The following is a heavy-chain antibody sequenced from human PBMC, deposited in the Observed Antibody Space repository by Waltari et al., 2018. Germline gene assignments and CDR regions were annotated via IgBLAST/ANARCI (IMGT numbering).Heavy chain of an antibody. CDR1: GGSFSGYY. V-gene: IGHV4-34*01. CDR2: SKHSGST. J-gene: IGHJ4*02. D-gene: IGHD6-19*01. Sequence: QVQLQQWGAGLLKPSETLSLTCAVYGGSFSGYYWSWIRQPPGKGLEWIGESKHSGSTNYNPSLKSRVTISVDTSKNQFSLKLSSVTAADTAVYYCARGRPGESSGWYSDYLDYWGQGTLVIVSS. CDR3: ARGRPGESSGWYSDYLDY.